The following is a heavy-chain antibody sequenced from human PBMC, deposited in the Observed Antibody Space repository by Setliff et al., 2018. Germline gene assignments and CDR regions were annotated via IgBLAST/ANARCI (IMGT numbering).Heavy chain of an antibody. J-gene: IGHJ6*03. CDR3: ARESYYYYMDV. V-gene: IGHV4-61*02. Sequence: LSLTCTVSGGSISRGRHYWSWIRQPAGKGLEWIGRIYASGSTNDNPSLKSLVTISVDMSKNQFSLKLSSVTAADTAVYYCARESYYYYMDVWGKGTTVTVSS. CDR2: IYASGST. CDR1: GGSISRGRHY.